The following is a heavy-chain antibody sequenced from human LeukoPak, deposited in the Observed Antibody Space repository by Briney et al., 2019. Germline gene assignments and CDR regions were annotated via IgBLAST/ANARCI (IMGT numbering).Heavy chain of an antibody. D-gene: IGHD6-19*01. CDR1: GFIFRTYG. Sequence: GGSLRLSCAASGFIFRTYGMTWVRQAPRKGLEWVSVISGSGGSTYYADSVKGRFTISRDNSKNTLYLQMNSLRAEDTAVYYCARDDREFNSAWYYPMDYWGQGTLVTVSS. J-gene: IGHJ4*02. CDR2: ISGSGGST. CDR3: ARDDREFNSAWYYPMDY. V-gene: IGHV3-23*01.